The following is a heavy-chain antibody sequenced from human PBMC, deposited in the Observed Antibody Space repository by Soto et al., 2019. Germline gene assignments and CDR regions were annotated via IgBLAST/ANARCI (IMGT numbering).Heavy chain of an antibody. J-gene: IGHJ4*02. V-gene: IGHV4-34*01. D-gene: IGHD3-16*02. CDR3: ARCSYDYVWGSYRYTANFDY. Sequence: SETLSLTCAVYGGSFSGYYWSWIRQPPGKGLEWIGEINHSGSTNYNPSLKSRVTISVDTSKNQFSLKLSSVTAADTAVYYCARCSYDYVWGSYRYTANFDYWGQGTLVTVSS. CDR2: INHSGST. CDR1: GGSFSGYY.